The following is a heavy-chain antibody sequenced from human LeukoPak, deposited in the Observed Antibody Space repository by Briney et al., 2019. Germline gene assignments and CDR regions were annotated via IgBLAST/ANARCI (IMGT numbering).Heavy chain of an antibody. CDR1: GGSISSYY. V-gene: IGHV4-59*01. J-gene: IGHJ4*02. D-gene: IGHD6-13*01. CDR2: IYYSGST. CDR3: ARGLAAAANFDY. Sequence: SETLSLTCTVSGGSISSYYWSWIRQPPGKGLDWIGYIYYSGSTNYNPSLKSRVTISVDTSKNQFSLKLSSVTAADTAVYYCARGLAAAANFDYWGQGTLVTVSS.